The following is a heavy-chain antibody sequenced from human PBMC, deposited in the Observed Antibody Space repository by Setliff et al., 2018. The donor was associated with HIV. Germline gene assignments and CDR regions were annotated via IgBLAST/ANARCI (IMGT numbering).Heavy chain of an antibody. CDR2: INAGDDNT. D-gene: IGHD2-15*01. CDR1: GYTFSTNA. J-gene: IGHJ4*02. Sequence: ASVKVSCKASGYTFSTNAIHWVRQAPGQRLEWMGYINAGDDNTRYSQKFQGRVTITRDTSANTAYMELSSLRSEDTAVYYCARGSCGGCYLSDYWGQGTLGTSPQ. V-gene: IGHV1-3*01. CDR3: ARGSCGGCYLSDY.